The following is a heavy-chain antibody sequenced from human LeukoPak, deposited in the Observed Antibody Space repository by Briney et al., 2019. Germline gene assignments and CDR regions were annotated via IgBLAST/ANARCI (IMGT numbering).Heavy chain of an antibody. V-gene: IGHV3-7*03. D-gene: IGHD5-12*01. CDR2: IQQDGREK. CDR3: ARDRRPDRTYSGLFDY. J-gene: IGHJ4*02. Sequence: GGSLRLSCAASGFTFSRYWLTWVRQAPGKGLEWVANIQQDGREKHYVDSVKGRFTISRDNAKNSLYLQMNSLRPEDTAIYYCARDRRPDRTYSGLFDYWGQGTLVTVSS. CDR1: GFTFSRYW.